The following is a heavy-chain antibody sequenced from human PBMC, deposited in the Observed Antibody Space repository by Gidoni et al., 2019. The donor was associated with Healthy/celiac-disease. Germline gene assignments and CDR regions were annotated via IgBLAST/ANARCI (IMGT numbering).Heavy chain of an antibody. CDR3: ARDAITMTTVTTTLDY. D-gene: IGHD4-17*01. V-gene: IGHV3-21*01. CDR1: GFTFSRYS. CDR2: ISSSSSYI. Sequence: EVQLVESGGGLVKPGGSLRLPCAASGFTFSRYSMNWVRQAPGKGLEWVSSISSSSSYIYYADSGKGRFTISRDNAKNSRYLQMNSLRAEDTAVYYCARDAITMTTVTTTLDYWGQGTLVTVSS. J-gene: IGHJ4*02.